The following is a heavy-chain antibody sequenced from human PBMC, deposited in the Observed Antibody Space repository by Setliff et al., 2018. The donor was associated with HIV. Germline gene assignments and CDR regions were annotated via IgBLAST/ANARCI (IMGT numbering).Heavy chain of an antibody. CDR3: ARGGYSYGFGRHRAYFQY. CDR1: GDSISSYS. V-gene: IGHV4-4*07. Sequence: SETLSLTCTVSGDSISSYSWAWIRQPAGKGLEWIGRIYTSGSTNYNPSLKSRVTMSVDTSKNQFSLKLSSVTAADTAVFYCARGGYSYGFGRHRAYFQYWGQGTQVTVSS. J-gene: IGHJ1*01. CDR2: IYTSGST. D-gene: IGHD5-18*01.